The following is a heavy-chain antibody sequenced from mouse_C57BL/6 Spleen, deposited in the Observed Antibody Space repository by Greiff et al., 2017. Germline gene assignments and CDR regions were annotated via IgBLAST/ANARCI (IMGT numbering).Heavy chain of an antibody. CDR3: ASYYYGSSYFDY. J-gene: IGHJ2*01. CDR2: IDPEDGET. V-gene: IGHV14-2*01. Sequence: DVHLVESGAELVKPGASVKLSCTASGFNIKDYYMHWVKQRTEQGLEWIGRIDPEDGETKYAPKFQGKATITADTSSNTAYLQLSSLTSEDTAVYYCASYYYGSSYFDYWGQGTTLTVSS. D-gene: IGHD1-1*01. CDR1: GFNIKDYY.